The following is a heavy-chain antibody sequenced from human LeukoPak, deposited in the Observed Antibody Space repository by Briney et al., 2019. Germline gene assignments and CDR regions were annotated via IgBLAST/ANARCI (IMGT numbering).Heavy chain of an antibody. V-gene: IGHV1-24*01. CDR2: FDPEDGET. CDR3: ATWGDGDYYFDY. D-gene: IGHD4-17*01. CDR1: GYTFTSYY. J-gene: IGHJ4*02. Sequence: EASVKVSCKASGYTFTSYYMHWVRQAPGQGLEWMGGFDPEDGETIYAQKFQGRVTMTEDTSTDTAYMELSSLRSEDTAVYYCATWGDGDYYFDYWGQGTLVTVSS.